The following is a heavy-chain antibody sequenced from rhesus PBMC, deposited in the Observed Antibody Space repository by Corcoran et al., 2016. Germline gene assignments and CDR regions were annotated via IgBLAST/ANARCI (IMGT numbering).Heavy chain of an antibody. V-gene: IGHV4-147*01. CDR3: ARDAISLDV. CDR2: ISGNREST. J-gene: IGHJ5-2*02. Sequence: QVQLQESGPGLVKPSDTLALTCAVPGVSLYGNYWTWIRTSPEKGLEWIGYISGNRESTSYNPSLGGRITSSKDTSQNQFSLMLTSVTAEDTAVYYCARDAISLDVWGRGVLVTVSS. CDR1: GVSLYGNY.